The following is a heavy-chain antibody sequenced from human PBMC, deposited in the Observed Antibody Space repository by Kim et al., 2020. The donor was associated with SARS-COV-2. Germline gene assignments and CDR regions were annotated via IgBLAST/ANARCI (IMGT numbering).Heavy chain of an antibody. J-gene: IGHJ6*02. V-gene: IGHV3-30*07. Sequence: DSGKGRFTNSRDNSKNTLYLQMNSLRAEDTAVYYCARGGFGSSPTSGYHSWGQGTTVTVSS. CDR3: ARGGFGSSPTSGYHS. D-gene: IGHD3-16*01.